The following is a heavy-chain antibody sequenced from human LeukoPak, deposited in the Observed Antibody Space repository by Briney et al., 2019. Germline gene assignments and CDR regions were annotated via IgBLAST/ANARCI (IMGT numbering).Heavy chain of an antibody. J-gene: IGHJ5*02. Sequence: GASVKVSCKASGGTFSSYAISWVRQAPGQGLEWMGRIIPILGIANYAQKFQGRVTITADKSTSTAYTELSSLRSEDTAVYYCARGTYGGNSGWFDPWGQGTLVTVSS. CDR3: ARGTYGGNSGWFDP. D-gene: IGHD4-23*01. CDR2: IIPILGIA. V-gene: IGHV1-69*04. CDR1: GGTFSSYA.